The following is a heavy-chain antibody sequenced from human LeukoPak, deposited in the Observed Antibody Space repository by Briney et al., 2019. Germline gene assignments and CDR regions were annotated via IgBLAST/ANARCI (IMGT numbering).Heavy chain of an antibody. D-gene: IGHD1-26*01. V-gene: IGHV3-30*04. J-gene: IGHJ4*02. Sequence: GRSLRLSCAASGFTFSSYAMHWVRQAPGKGLEWVAVISYDGSNKYYADSVKGRFTISRDNSKNTLYLQMNSLRAEDTAVYYCARDLVFSGVGATILIYWGQGTLVTVSS. CDR2: ISYDGSNK. CDR1: GFTFSSYA. CDR3: ARDLVFSGVGATILIY.